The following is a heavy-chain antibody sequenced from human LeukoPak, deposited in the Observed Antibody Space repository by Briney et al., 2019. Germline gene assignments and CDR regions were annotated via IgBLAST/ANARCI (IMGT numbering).Heavy chain of an antibody. CDR3: ARQTTVISFDY. V-gene: IGHV4-30-4*01. CDR2: IFYSGSM. D-gene: IGHD4-17*01. Sequence: SQTLSLTCTVSGGSISSGDYYWTWIRQPPGKGMEWMGYIFYSGSMYYNPSLKSRLTISVDTSKNQFSLKLRSVTAADTAVYYCARQTTVISFDYWGQGALVTVSS. J-gene: IGHJ4*02. CDR1: GGSISSGDYY.